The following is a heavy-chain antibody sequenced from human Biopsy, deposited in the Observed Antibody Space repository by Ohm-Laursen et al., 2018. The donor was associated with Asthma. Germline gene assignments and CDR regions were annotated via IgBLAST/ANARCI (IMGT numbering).Heavy chain of an antibody. J-gene: IGHJ4*02. CDR3: GRERSYMVDY. D-gene: IGHD3-10*01. Sequence: SLRLTCTASGFTFGSYGLHWVRQAPGKGLEWVADIWFDGSNKHYADSVKGRFTISRDNSKNTLYLQMNSLRAEDTALYYCGRERSYMVDYWGQGTLVIVSS. CDR2: IWFDGSNK. V-gene: IGHV3-33*01. CDR1: GFTFGSYG.